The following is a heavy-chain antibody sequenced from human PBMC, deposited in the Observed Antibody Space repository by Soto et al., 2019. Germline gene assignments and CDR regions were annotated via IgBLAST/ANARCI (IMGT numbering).Heavy chain of an antibody. V-gene: IGHV3-7*01. Sequence: PGGSLRLSCAAPGFTFSSYWMSWVRQAPGKGLEWVANIKQDGSEKYYVDSVKGRFTISRDNAKNSLYLQMNSLRAEDTAVYYCARVLGQMNYYYYYGMDVWGQGTTVTVSS. CDR1: GFTFSSYW. CDR3: ARVLGQMNYYYYYGMDV. D-gene: IGHD6-6*01. J-gene: IGHJ6*02. CDR2: IKQDGSEK.